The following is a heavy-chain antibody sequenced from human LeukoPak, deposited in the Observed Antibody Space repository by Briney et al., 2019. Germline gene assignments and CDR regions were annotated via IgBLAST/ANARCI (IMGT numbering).Heavy chain of an antibody. J-gene: IGHJ4*02. CDR1: GFTFSSYA. Sequence: GGSLRLSCAASGFTFSSYAMSWVRQIPGKGLEWVSGINGNGGSTNYADSVRGRFTISRDNSKNTLYLQMNSLRAEDTAVYYCAILTVTTAYWGQGTLVTVSS. CDR2: INGNGGST. CDR3: AILTVTTAY. V-gene: IGHV3-23*01. D-gene: IGHD4-17*01.